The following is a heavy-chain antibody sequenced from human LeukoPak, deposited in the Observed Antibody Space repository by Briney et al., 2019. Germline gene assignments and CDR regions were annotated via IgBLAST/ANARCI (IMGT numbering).Heavy chain of an antibody. V-gene: IGHV4-61*02. CDR1: GGSISSGSYY. D-gene: IGHD6-25*01. Sequence: SQTLSLTCTVSGGSISSGSYYWSWVRQPAGKGLEWIGRIYYSGSTNYNPSLKSQVTISVDTSKNQFSLKLSSVTAADTAVYYCASQAGYYYYMDVWGKGTTVTVSS. CDR3: ASQAGYYYYMDV. CDR2: IYYSGST. J-gene: IGHJ6*03.